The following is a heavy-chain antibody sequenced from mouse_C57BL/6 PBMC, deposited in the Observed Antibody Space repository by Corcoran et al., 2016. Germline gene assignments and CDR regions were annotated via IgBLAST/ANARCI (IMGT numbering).Heavy chain of an antibody. V-gene: IGHV14-1*01. J-gene: IGHJ3*01. Sequence: EVQLQQSGAELVRPGASVKLSCTASGFNIKDYYMHWVKQRPEQGLEWIGRIDPEDGDTEYAPKFQGKATMTADTSSNTAYLQLSSLTSEDTAVYYCTTKDYGSSYGWFAYWGQGTLVTVSA. CDR3: TTKDYGSSYGWFAY. CDR2: IDPEDGDT. CDR1: GFNIKDYY. D-gene: IGHD1-1*01.